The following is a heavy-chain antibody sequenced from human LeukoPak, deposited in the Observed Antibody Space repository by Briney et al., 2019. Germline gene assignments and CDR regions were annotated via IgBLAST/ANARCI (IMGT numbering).Heavy chain of an antibody. CDR3: ARDGDTPLDAFDI. CDR1: GYTFTGYY. J-gene: IGHJ3*02. CDR2: ISAYNGNT. V-gene: IGHV1-18*04. D-gene: IGHD7-27*01. Sequence: ASVKVSCKASGYTFTGYYMHWVRQAPGQGLEWMGWISAYNGNTNYAQKLQGRVTMTTDTSTSTAYMELRSLRSDDTAVYYCARDGDTPLDAFDIWGQGTMVTVSS.